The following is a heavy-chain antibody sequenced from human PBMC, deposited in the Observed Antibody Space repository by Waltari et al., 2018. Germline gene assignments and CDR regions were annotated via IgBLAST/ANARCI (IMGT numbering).Heavy chain of an antibody. D-gene: IGHD1-26*01. Sequence: EVQLLESGGGLVQPGGSLRLSCAASGFPFSSYAMSWVRLAPGKGLEWVSAISGSGGSTYYADSVKGRFTISRDNSKNTLYLQMNSLRAEDTAVYYCAKQDNLGATRPYFEYWGQGTLVTVSS. V-gene: IGHV3-23*01. CDR1: GFPFSSYA. CDR2: ISGSGGST. CDR3: AKQDNLGATRPYFEY. J-gene: IGHJ4*02.